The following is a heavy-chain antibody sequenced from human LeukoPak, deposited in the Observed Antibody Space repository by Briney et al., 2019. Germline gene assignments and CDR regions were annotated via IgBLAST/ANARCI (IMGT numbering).Heavy chain of an antibody. D-gene: IGHD1-26*01. V-gene: IGHV3-21*01. CDR1: GLTFSSYS. CDR3: ARDYSGSYYYYYGMDV. CDR2: ISSSSSYI. Sequence: GGSLRLSCAASGLTFSSYSMNWVRQAPGKGLEWVSSISSSSSYIYYADSVKGRFTISRDNAKNSLYLQMSSLRAEDTAVYYCARDYSGSYYYYYGMDVWGQGTTVTVSS. J-gene: IGHJ6*02.